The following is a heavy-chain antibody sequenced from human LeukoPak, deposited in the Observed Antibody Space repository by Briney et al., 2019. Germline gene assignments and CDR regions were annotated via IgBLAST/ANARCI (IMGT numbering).Heavy chain of an antibody. Sequence: SETLSLTCTVSGGSISSYYWSWIRQPAGKGLEWIGRIYTSGNTNYNPSLKSRVTMSVDTSKNQFSLKLSSVTAADTAVYYCARHRFGELSGAFDIWGQGTMVTVSS. CDR1: GGSISSYY. CDR2: IYTSGNT. V-gene: IGHV4-4*07. J-gene: IGHJ3*02. CDR3: ARHRFGELSGAFDI. D-gene: IGHD3-10*01.